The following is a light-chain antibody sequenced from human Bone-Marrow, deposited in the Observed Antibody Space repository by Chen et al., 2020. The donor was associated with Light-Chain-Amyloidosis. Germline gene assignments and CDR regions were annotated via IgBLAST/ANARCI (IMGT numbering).Light chain of an antibody. V-gene: IGLV3-21*02. J-gene: IGLJ3*02. CDR3: QVWDRSSDRPV. CDR2: DDS. Sequence: SYVLTQPSSVSVAPGQTATIACGGNNIGSTSVHWYQQTPGHAPLLVVYDDSDRPSGIPERLSGSNSGNTATLTISRVEARDEADYYCQVWDRSSDRPVFGGGTKLTVL. CDR1: NIGSTS.